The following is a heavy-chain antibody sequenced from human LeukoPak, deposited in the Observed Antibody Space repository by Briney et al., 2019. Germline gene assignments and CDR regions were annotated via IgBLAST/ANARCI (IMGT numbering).Heavy chain of an antibody. CDR2: INHSGST. D-gene: IGHD3-22*01. J-gene: IGHJ5*02. CDR1: GGSFSGYY. V-gene: IGHV4-34*01. CDR3: ARKTMIVVVNWFDP. Sequence: PSETLSLACAVYGGSFSGYYRSWIRQPPGKGLEWIGEINHSGSTNYNPSLKRRVTISVDTSKNQFSLKLSSVTAADTAVYYCARKTMIVVVNWFDPWGQGTLVTVSS.